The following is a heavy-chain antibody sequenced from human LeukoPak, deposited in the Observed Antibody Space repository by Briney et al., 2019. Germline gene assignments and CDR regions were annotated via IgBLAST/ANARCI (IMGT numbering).Heavy chain of an antibody. CDR2: LSGSGDST. CDR1: GFTFSTYA. CDR3: AKDYSGDCCYDTFDI. V-gene: IGHV3-23*01. Sequence: GGSLRLSCAASGFTFSTYAMSWVRQAPGKGLEWVSALSGSGDSTYYADSVKGRFTLSRDNSKTTLYLQMNGLRAEDTAVYYCAKDYSGDCCYDTFDIWGQGTMVTVSS. D-gene: IGHD2-21*02. J-gene: IGHJ3*02.